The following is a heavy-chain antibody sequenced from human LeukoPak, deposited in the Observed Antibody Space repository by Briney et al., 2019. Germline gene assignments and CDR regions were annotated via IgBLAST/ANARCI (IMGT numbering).Heavy chain of an antibody. V-gene: IGHV3-21*01. J-gene: IGHJ6*02. CDR3: ARDRSEDYYYYYGMDV. CDR2: ISSSSSYI. CDR1: GFTFSSYS. Sequence: GGSLRLSCAASGFTFSSYSMNWVRQAPGKGLEWVSSISSSSSYIYYADSVKGRFTISRDNAENSLYLQMNSLRAEDTAVYYCARDRSEDYYYYYGMDVWGQGTTVTVSS.